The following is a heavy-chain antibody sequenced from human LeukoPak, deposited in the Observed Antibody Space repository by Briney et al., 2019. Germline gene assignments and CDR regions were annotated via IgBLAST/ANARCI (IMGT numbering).Heavy chain of an antibody. CDR1: GGSISGSRRY. CDR2: IRYTWST. Sequence: SETLSLTCNVSGGSISGSRRYWGWVRQPPGGGLEWIGSIRYTWSTYSNPSLQSRLTISVDKSQNQFSLKLKSVTAADTSVYYCTRQLSWASDTGDSWGQGTLVTVSS. J-gene: IGHJ5*01. D-gene: IGHD6-13*01. V-gene: IGHV4-39*01. CDR3: TRQLSWASDTGDS.